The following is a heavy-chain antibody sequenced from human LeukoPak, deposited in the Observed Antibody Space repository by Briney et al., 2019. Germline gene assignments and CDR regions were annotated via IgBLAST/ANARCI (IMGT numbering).Heavy chain of an antibody. D-gene: IGHD2-2*01. CDR2: IIPIFGTA. CDR1: GGTFSSYA. Sequence: SVKASCKASGGTFSSYAISWVRQAPGQGLEWMGGIIPIFGTANYAQKFQGRVTITADESTSTAYMELSSLRSEDTAVYYCARERAVGYCSSTSCPYYFDYWGQGTLVTVSS. V-gene: IGHV1-69*13. J-gene: IGHJ4*02. CDR3: ARERAVGYCSSTSCPYYFDY.